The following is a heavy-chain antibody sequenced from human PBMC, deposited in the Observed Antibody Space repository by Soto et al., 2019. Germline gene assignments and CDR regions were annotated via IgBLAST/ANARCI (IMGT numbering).Heavy chain of an antibody. Sequence: QVQLQQWGAGLLKPSETLSLTCAVYGGSFSAYYWSWIRQPPGKGLEWIGEINHSGSTNYNPSLKRRVTISVDTSKNQFSLKLSSVTAEDTAVYYWARGQSSLLLDCWGQGILVTAFS. CDR2: INHSGST. V-gene: IGHV4-34*01. J-gene: IGHJ4*02. CDR3: ARGQSSLLLDC. CDR1: GGSFSAYY. D-gene: IGHD2-8*02.